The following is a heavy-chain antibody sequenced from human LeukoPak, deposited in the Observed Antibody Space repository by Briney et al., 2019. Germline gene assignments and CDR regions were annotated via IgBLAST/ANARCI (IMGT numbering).Heavy chain of an antibody. CDR1: GDSVSSNSAA. D-gene: IGHD5-18*01. CDR3: ARVGENVDTAMVTFAFDY. CDR2: TYYRSKWYN. J-gene: IGHJ4*02. V-gene: IGHV6-1*01. Sequence: SQTLSLTCAISGDSVSSNSAAWTWIRQSPSRGLEWLGRTYYRSKWYNDYAVSVKSRITINPDTSKNQFSLQLNSVTPEDTAVYYCARVGENVDTAMVTFAFDYWGQGTLVTVSS.